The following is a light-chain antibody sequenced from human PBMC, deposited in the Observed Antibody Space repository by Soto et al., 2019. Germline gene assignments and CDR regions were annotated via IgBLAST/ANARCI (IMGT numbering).Light chain of an antibody. CDR2: KAS. CDR3: QRYNSYPLT. CDR1: QSIDTW. Sequence: DIQMTQSPSTLSASVGDRGTITCRASQSIDTWLAWYQQKPGKAPKLLIYKASTLESGVPSRFSGSGSGTEFTLSISNLQPDDYANYYCQRYNSYPLTFGGGTKVEIK. V-gene: IGKV1-5*03. J-gene: IGKJ4*01.